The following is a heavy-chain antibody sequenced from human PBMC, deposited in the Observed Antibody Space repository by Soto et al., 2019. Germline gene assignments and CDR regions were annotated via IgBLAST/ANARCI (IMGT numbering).Heavy chain of an antibody. D-gene: IGHD6-19*01. V-gene: IGHV1-18*01. J-gene: IGHJ6*02. CDR2: ISAYNGNT. Sequence: GASVKVSCKASGYTFTSYGISWVRQAPGQGLEWMGWISAYNGNTNYAQKLQGRVTMTTDTSTSTAYMELRSLRSDDTAVYYCARDPYSSGWSPGYYYYGMDVWGQGTTVTVSS. CDR3: ARDPYSSGWSPGYYYYGMDV. CDR1: GYTFTSYG.